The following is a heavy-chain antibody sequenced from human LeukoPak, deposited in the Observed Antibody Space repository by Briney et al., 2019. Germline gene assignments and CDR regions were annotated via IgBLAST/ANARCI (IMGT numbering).Heavy chain of an antibody. D-gene: IGHD3-22*01. Sequence: GGSLRLSCAASGFTFSSYGMHWVRQAPGKGLEWVAFIRYDGSNKFYADSVKGRFTISRDNPRNTLYLQMNSLRAEDTAVYYCANDPYYNDTTGYLGDYWGQGTQVTLSS. CDR2: IRYDGSNK. CDR3: ANDPYYNDTTGYLGDY. V-gene: IGHV3-30*02. CDR1: GFTFSSYG. J-gene: IGHJ4*02.